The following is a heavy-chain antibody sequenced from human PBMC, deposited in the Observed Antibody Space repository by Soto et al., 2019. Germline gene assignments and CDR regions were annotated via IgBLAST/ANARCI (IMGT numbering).Heavy chain of an antibody. V-gene: IGHV3-30-3*01. CDR3: ARGSDPYCISISCSEVDY. CDR1: GFTFSSYA. Sequence: QVQLVESGGGVVQPGTSLRLSCAASGFTFSSYAVHWVRQAPGKGLAWVAFISYDGNKKYYADSVKCRFTISRDNSKNTLFLQMNSLRTEDTDVYYCARGSDPYCISISCSEVDYWGQGTLVSVSS. CDR2: ISYDGNKK. J-gene: IGHJ4*02. D-gene: IGHD2-2*01.